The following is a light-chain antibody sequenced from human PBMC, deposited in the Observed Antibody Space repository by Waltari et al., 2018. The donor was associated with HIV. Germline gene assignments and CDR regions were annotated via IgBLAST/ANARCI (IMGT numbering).Light chain of an antibody. CDR1: QSVNNNF. Sequence: EIVLTQSPGTLSLSPGERAALSCSASQSVNNNFLVWFQQKPGQAPTLLIYGASRRATCIPDRFTGSGSWTDFTLIINRLEPEDFAVYYCQQYSNLPLTFGGGTKVEIK. CDR3: QQYSNLPLT. V-gene: IGKV3-20*01. CDR2: GAS. J-gene: IGKJ4*01.